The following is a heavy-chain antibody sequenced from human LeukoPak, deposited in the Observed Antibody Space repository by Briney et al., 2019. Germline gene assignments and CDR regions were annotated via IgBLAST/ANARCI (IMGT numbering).Heavy chain of an antibody. V-gene: IGHV4-38-2*02. CDR3: ARNNYKASGYYNWFDP. J-gene: IGHJ5*02. D-gene: IGHD3-22*01. CDR2: IYHSGST. Sequence: PSETLSLTCTVSGYSISSGYYWGWIRQPPGKGLEWIGSIYHSGSTYYNPSLKSRVTISVDTSKNQFSLKLSSVTAADTAVYYCARNNYKASGYYNWFDPWGQGTLVTVSS. CDR1: GYSISSGYY.